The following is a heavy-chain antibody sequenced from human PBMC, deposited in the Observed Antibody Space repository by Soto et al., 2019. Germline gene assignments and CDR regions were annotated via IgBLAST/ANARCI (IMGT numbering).Heavy chain of an antibody. Sequence: SETLSLTCTVTGDSVTSAGYYWSWIRQHPGKGLEWIGYIYYSGSTYYNPSLKSRVTISVDTSKNQFSLKLSSVTAADTAVYYCARDIVLVPAADHDAFDIWGQGTMVTVSS. CDR2: IYYSGST. CDR1: GDSVTSAGYY. V-gene: IGHV4-31*03. J-gene: IGHJ3*02. CDR3: ARDIVLVPAADHDAFDI. D-gene: IGHD2-2*01.